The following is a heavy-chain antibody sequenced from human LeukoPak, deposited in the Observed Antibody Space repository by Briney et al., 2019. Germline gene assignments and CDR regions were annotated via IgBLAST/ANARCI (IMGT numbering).Heavy chain of an antibody. V-gene: IGHV4-39*01. CDR2: VYYSGST. D-gene: IGHD2-8*01. J-gene: IGHJ5*02. CDR3: ARASFNVVFGNWFDP. CDR1: SGSIGSSSNY. Sequence: SETLSLTCTVSSGSIGSSSNYWGWIRQAPGKGLEWIGNVYYSGSTFYNPSLRSRVTISVDTSKNQFSLKLRSVTAADTAVYYCARASFNVVFGNWFDPWGQGTLVTVSS.